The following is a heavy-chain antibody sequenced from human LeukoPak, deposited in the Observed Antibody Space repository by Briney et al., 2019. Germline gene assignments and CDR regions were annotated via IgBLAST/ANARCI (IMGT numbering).Heavy chain of an antibody. Sequence: GGSLRLSCAASGFTFSSYAMSWVRQAPGEGLEWVSAISGSGGSTYYADSVKGRFTISRDNSKNTLYLQMNSLRAEDTAVYYCAKDWSANWGSYYFDYWGQGTLVTVSS. D-gene: IGHD7-27*01. J-gene: IGHJ4*02. CDR1: GFTFSSYA. CDR3: AKDWSANWGSYYFDY. CDR2: ISGSGGST. V-gene: IGHV3-23*01.